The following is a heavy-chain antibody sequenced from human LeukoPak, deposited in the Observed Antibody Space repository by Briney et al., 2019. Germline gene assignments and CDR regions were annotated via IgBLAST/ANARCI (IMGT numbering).Heavy chain of an antibody. CDR3: AKDSSSSYAFDI. J-gene: IGHJ3*02. D-gene: IGHD6-6*01. CDR2: ISYDGSNK. V-gene: IGHV3-30*18. Sequence: GGSLRLSCAASGFTFSNYAMHWVRQAPGKGLEWVAVISYDGSNKYYADSVKGRFTISRDNSKNTLYLQMNSLRAEDTAVYYCAKDSSSSYAFDIWGQGTMVTVSS. CDR1: GFTFSNYA.